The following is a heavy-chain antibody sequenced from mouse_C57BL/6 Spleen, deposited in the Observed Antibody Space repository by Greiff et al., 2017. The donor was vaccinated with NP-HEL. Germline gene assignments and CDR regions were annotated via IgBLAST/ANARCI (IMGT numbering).Heavy chain of an antibody. CDR1: GYPFTSYW. J-gene: IGHJ2*01. CDR3: AVYYDYDAGSYYDY. CDR2: IDPNSGGT. V-gene: IGHV1-72*01. D-gene: IGHD2-4*01. Sequence: QVQLKQPGAELVKPGASVKLSCKASGYPFTSYWMHWVKQRPGRGLEWIGRIDPNSGGTKYIEKFKSKATLTVDKPSSTAYMQLSSLTSEDSAVYYFAVYYDYDAGSYYDYWGQGTTLTVSS.